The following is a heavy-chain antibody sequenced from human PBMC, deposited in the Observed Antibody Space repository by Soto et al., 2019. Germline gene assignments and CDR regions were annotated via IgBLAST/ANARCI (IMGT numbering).Heavy chain of an antibody. CDR2: ISYDGSNK. D-gene: IGHD3-9*01. CDR1: GFTFSSYG. CDR3: ANTNDILTGPLDY. Sequence: GGSLRLSCAASGFTFSSYGMHWVRQAPGKGLEWVAVISYDGSNKYYADSVKGRFAISRDNSKNTLYLQMNSLRAEDTAVYYCANTNDILTGPLDYWGQGTLVTV. V-gene: IGHV3-30*18. J-gene: IGHJ4*02.